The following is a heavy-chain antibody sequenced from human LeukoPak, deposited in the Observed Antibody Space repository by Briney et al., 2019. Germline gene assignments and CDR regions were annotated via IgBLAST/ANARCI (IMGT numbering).Heavy chain of an antibody. CDR2: INPNSGGT. D-gene: IGHD1-26*01. V-gene: IGHV1-2*04. CDR1: GYTVTGYY. J-gene: IGHJ5*02. Sequence: ASVKVSCKASGYTVTGYYMHWARQAPGQGFEWMGWINPNSGGTNYAQKFQGWVTMTRDTSISTAYMELSRLRSDDTAVYYCARSLPHINWFDPWGQGTLVTVSS. CDR3: ARSLPHINWFDP.